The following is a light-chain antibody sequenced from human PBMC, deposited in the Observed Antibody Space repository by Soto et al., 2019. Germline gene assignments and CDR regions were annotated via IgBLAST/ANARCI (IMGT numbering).Light chain of an antibody. V-gene: IGLV1-44*01. CDR2: NND. Sequence: QSVLTQPPSASWTPRQRVTLSFFGSSSKFGTNTVNWYLQLPGTAPKLLIYNNDQRPSGVPERFSGSKSGTSASLAISGLQSEDEANYYCAAWDDSLNGFYVFGSGTKVAVL. CDR1: SSKFGTNT. CDR3: AAWDDSLNGFYV. J-gene: IGLJ1*01.